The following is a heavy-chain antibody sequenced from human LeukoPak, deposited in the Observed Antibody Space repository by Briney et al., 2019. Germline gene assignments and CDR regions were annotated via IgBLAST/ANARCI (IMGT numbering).Heavy chain of an antibody. J-gene: IGHJ5*02. Sequence: PGGSLRLPCAASGFTFSSYEMNWVRQAPGKGLEWVSYISSSGSTIYYADSVKGRFTISRDNAKNSLYLQMNSLRAEDTAVYYCARGYYDFWSDQPNWFDPWGQGTLVTVSS. CDR1: GFTFSSYE. CDR3: ARGYYDFWSDQPNWFDP. CDR2: ISSSGSTI. D-gene: IGHD3-3*01. V-gene: IGHV3-48*03.